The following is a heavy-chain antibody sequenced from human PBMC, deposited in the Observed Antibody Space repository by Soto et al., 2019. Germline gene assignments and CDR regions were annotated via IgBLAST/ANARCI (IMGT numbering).Heavy chain of an antibody. CDR1: GGTFSSYA. Sequence: SVKVSCKASGGTFSSYAISWVRQAPGQGLEWMGGIIPIFGTANYAQKFQGRVTITADESTSTAYMELSSLRSEDTAVYYCARDNFTMVRGVILQYFDYWGQGTLVTVSS. J-gene: IGHJ4*02. D-gene: IGHD3-10*01. CDR2: IIPIFGTA. CDR3: ARDNFTMVRGVILQYFDY. V-gene: IGHV1-69*13.